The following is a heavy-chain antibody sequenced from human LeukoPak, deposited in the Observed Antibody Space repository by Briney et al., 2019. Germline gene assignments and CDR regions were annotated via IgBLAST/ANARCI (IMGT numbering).Heavy chain of an antibody. CDR2: INQDGSEK. D-gene: IGHD2-8*02. CDR1: GFNFNIYW. J-gene: IGHJ6*02. V-gene: IGHV3-7*01. Sequence: GGSLRLSCAPSGFNFNIYWMSWVRQAPGKGLEWVANINQDGSEKYYVDSVKGRFTISRDNAKNTLFLQMNSLSAEDTAVFYCARAGGPHTVDVWGQGATVTVSS. CDR3: ARAGGPHTVDV.